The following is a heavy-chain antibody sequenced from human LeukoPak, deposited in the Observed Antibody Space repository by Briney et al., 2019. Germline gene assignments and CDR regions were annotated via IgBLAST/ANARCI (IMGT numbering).Heavy chain of an antibody. CDR3: ARERYNDILTGYFDY. CDR2: IYHGGRT. J-gene: IGHJ4*02. CDR1: GYSISSGYY. Sequence: PSETLSLTCTVSGYSISSGYYWGWIRQTPGKGLEWIGYIYHGGRTDYNPSLKSRVTTSVDTSKNQFSLKLSSVTAADTAVYYCARERYNDILTGYFDYWGQGTLVTVSS. D-gene: IGHD3-9*01. V-gene: IGHV4-38-2*02.